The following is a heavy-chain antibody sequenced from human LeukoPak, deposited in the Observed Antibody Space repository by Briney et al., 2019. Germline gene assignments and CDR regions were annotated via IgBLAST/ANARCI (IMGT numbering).Heavy chain of an antibody. CDR1: GGSISSHD. V-gene: IGHV4-4*07. CDR2: IYISGSP. D-gene: IGHD6-13*01. Sequence: PSETLSLTCTVSGGSISSHDWTWIRQPAGKGLEWIGRIYISGSPNYNPSLKSRVTMSVDTSKNQFSLKLTSVTAADTAVYYCAGVSSSWYQDWYFDRWGRGTLVTVSS. CDR3: AGVSSSWYQDWYFDR. J-gene: IGHJ2*01.